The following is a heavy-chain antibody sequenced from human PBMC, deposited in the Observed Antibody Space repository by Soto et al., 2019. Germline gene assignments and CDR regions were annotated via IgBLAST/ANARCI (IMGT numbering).Heavy chain of an antibody. V-gene: IGHV3-72*01. CDR1: GFTFSDHY. J-gene: IGHJ4*02. Sequence: GGSLRLSCAASGFTFSDHYMDWVRQAPGKGLEWVGRTRNKANSYTTEYAASVKGRFTISRDDSKNSLYLQMNSLKTEDTAVYYCARELGRGTTGTDYWGQGTLVTVSS. D-gene: IGHD1-1*01. CDR3: ARELGRGTTGTDY. CDR2: TRNKANSYTT.